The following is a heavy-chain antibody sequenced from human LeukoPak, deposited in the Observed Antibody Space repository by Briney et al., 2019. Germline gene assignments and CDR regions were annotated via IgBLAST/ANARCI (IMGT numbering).Heavy chain of an antibody. J-gene: IGHJ4*02. CDR3: ARVNRSTVTTLWKY. Sequence: GASVKVSCKASGYTFTSYGISWVRQAPGQGLEWMGWISAYNGNTNYAQKLQGRVTMTTDTSTSTAYMELRSLRSDDTAVYYCARVNRSTVTTLWKYWGQGTLVTVSS. V-gene: IGHV1-18*01. D-gene: IGHD4-17*01. CDR1: GYTFTSYG. CDR2: ISAYNGNT.